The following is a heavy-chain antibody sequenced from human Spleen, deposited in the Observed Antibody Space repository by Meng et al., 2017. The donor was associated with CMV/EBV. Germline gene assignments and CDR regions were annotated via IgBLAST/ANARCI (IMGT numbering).Heavy chain of an antibody. V-gene: IGHV4-59*03. D-gene: IGHD6-13*01. J-gene: IGHJ6*02. CDR2: IYYSGST. CDR3: ATPGTTASGYYGVDV. Sequence: GSLRLSCAVYGGSFSDYYWSWIRQPPGKGLEWIGYIYYSGSTNYNPSLKTRVTISVDTSKNQFSLKLRSVTTADSAVYYCATPGTTASGYYGVDVWGQGTTVTVSS. CDR1: GGSFSDYY.